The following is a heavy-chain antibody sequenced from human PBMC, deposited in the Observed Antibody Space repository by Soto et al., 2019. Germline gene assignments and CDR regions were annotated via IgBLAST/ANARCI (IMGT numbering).Heavy chain of an antibody. CDR2: INHSGST. J-gene: IGHJ6*03. D-gene: IGHD1-20*01. Sequence: SETMSVTWAVDGGNFSGYYWSWIRKNPGKGLEWIGEINHSGSTNYNPSLKSRVTISVDTSKNQFSLKLSSVTAADTAVYYCASITGTLRYYYYYMDVWGKGTTVTVSS. CDR1: GGNFSGYY. V-gene: IGHV4-34*01. CDR3: ASITGTLRYYYYYMDV.